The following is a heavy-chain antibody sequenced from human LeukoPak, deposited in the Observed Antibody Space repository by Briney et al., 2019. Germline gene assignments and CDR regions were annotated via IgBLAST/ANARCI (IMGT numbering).Heavy chain of an antibody. V-gene: IGHV4-59*08. J-gene: IGHJ3*02. CDR2: IYYSGST. D-gene: IGHD5-12*01. CDR3: AGKWRDAFDI. Sequence: PSETLSLTCTVSGGSISSYYWSWIRQPPGKGLEWIGYIYYSGSTNYNPSLKSRVTISVDTSKNQFSLKLSSVTAADTAVYYCAGKWRDAFDIWGQGTMVTVSS. CDR1: GGSISSYY.